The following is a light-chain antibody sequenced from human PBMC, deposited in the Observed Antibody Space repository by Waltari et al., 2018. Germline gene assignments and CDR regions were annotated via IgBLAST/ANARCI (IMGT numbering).Light chain of an antibody. CDR1: SSDIGAYMY. CDR3: CSYAGNSMI. CDR2: DIK. V-gene: IGLV2-11*01. J-gene: IGLJ2*01. Sequence: QSALTQPRSVSGSPGQSVTISCSGTSSDIGAYMYVSWYQQHPGKAPRLFIYDIKKRPSGVPVRFSGSTSGNTASLTISGLQPDDGADYFCCSYAGNSMIFGGGTMLTVL.